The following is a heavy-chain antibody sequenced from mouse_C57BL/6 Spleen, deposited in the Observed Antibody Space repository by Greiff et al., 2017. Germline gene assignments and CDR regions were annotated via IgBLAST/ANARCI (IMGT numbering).Heavy chain of an antibody. D-gene: IGHD2-4*01. V-gene: IGHV1-53*01. CDR2: INPSNGGT. J-gene: IGHJ2*01. CDR3: ARSQIYYDYDYFDY. CDR1: GYTFTSYW. Sequence: VQLQQPGTELVKPGASVKLSCKASGYTFTSYWMHWVKQRPGQGLEWIGNINPSNGGTNYNEKFKSKATLTVDKSSSTAYMQLSSLTSEDSAVXYCARSQIYYDYDYFDYWGQGTTLTVSS.